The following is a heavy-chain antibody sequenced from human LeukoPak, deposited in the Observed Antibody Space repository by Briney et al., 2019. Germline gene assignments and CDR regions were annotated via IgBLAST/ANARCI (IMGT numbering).Heavy chain of an antibody. CDR1: GYTFTSYG. Sequence: GASVKVSCKASGYTFTSYGISWVRQAPGQGLEWMGWISAYNGNTNYAQKLQGRVTMTTDTSTSTAYMELRSLRSDDTAVYYCARGPQGGYSYGKTRHIDYWGQGTLVTVSS. V-gene: IGHV1-18*01. D-gene: IGHD5-18*01. CDR2: ISAYNGNT. CDR3: ARGPQGGYSYGKTRHIDY. J-gene: IGHJ4*02.